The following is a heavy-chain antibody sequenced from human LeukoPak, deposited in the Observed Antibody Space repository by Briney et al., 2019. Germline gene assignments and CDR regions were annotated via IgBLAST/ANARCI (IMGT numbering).Heavy chain of an antibody. J-gene: IGHJ3*02. CDR3: ARRIVVGSYTMARAFDI. Sequence: SETLSLTRIVSGGSISRSTYYWGWIRQPPGKGLEWIGSVTYSGSTYYNPSLTSRLTVSVDTSKNQFSLKLSSVSAADTAVYYCARRIVVGSYTMARAFDIWGEGTMVTVSS. CDR2: VTYSGST. V-gene: IGHV4-39*01. CDR1: GGSISRSTYY. D-gene: IGHD2-2*01.